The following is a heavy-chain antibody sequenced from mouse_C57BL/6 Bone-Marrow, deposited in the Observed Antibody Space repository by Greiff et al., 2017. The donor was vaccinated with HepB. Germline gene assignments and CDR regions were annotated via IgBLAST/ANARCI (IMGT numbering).Heavy chain of an antibody. D-gene: IGHD1-1*01. CDR2: IYPSDSET. J-gene: IGHJ4*01. CDR1: GYTFTSYW. V-gene: IGHV1-61*01. Sequence: QVQLQQPGAELVRPGSSVKLSCKASGYTFTSYWMDWVKQRPGQGLEWIGNIYPSDSETHYNHKFKDKATLTVDKSSSTAYMKLSSLTSEDSAVYDWARGDYFLYYYAMDYWGQGTSVTVSS. CDR3: ARGDYFLYYYAMDY.